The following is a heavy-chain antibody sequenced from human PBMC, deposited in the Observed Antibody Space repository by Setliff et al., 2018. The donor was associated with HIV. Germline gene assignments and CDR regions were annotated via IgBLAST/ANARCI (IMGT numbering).Heavy chain of an antibody. CDR2: ISTYNGNT. Sequence: ASVKVSCKASGYTFSTYAISWVRQAPGQGLEWMGWISTYNGNTRYAQKVQGRVTMTTDTSTSTAYMELRSLRSDDTAVYYCARAPSGVVSGPDYWGQGTLVTVSS. D-gene: IGHD3-3*01. V-gene: IGHV1-18*01. CDR1: GYTFSTYA. CDR3: ARAPSGVVSGPDY. J-gene: IGHJ4*02.